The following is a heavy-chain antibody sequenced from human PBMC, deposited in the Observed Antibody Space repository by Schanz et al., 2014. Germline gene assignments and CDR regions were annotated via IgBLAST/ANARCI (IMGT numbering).Heavy chain of an antibody. Sequence: EVQLVESGGGLVKPGGSLRLSCTASRIIFGTYSMNWIRQTPTGLEWVSSINSRSNFIYYADSVKGRFTISRDNTKNFLHLEMNNLRAEDTAVYFCARESGGQNDLDTEPHKYTYMDVWGKGTTVTVSS. J-gene: IGHJ6*03. CDR3: ARESGGQNDLDTEPHKYTYMDV. CDR2: INSRSNFI. D-gene: IGHD1-1*01. CDR1: RIIFGTYS. V-gene: IGHV3-21*01.